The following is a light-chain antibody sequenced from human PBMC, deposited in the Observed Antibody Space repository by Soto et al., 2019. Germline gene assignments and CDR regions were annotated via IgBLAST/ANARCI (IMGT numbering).Light chain of an antibody. CDR1: QSINNL. CDR2: KAY. V-gene: IGKV1-5*03. Sequence: DIQMTQSPSTLSASVGDRVTITCRASQSINNLLAWYQQKPGKAPNLLIYKAYSLESGVQSRFSGSGSGTEFTLTISSLQPDDFATFYCKQYSTYSRTFGQGTEVDI. CDR3: KQYSTYSRT. J-gene: IGKJ1*01.